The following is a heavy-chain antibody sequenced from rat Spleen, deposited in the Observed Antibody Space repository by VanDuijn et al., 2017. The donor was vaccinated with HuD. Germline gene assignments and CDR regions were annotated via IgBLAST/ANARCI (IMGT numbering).Heavy chain of an antibody. CDR2: ISHDGGST. Sequence: EVQLVESGGGLVQPGRSLKLSCAASGINFSNYYMAWVRQAPTKGLEWVASISHDGGSTYYPDSVKGRFTISRDNAKSTLYLQMDSLRSEDTATYYCARHRIPGPGSFGYWGQGVMVTVSS. CDR3: ARHRIPGPGSFGY. J-gene: IGHJ2*01. V-gene: IGHV5-25*01. CDR1: GINFSNYY. D-gene: IGHD5-1*01.